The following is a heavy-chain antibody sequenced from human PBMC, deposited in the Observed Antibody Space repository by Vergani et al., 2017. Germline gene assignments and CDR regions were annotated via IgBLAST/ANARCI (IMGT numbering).Heavy chain of an antibody. CDR2: IRSKAYGGTT. CDR3: ARDMFEYSSSPDHYWYFDL. V-gene: IGHV3-49*03. Sequence: EVQLVESGGGLVQPGRSLRLSCTASGFTFGDYAMSWFRQAPGKGLEWVGFIRSKAYGGTTEYAASVKGRFTISRDDSKSIAYLQMNSLKTEDTAVYYCARDMFEYSSSPDHYWYFDLWGRGTLVTVSS. D-gene: IGHD6-6*01. CDR1: GFTFGDYA. J-gene: IGHJ2*01.